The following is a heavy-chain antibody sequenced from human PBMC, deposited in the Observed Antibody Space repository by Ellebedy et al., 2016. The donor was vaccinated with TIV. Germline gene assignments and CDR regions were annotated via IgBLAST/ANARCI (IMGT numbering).Heavy chain of an antibody. Sequence: MPSETLSLTCSVSGGSISSYYWSWIRQPPGKKLEWIGLIYYSGSTSYNTSLKTRVTMSVDTSKNPFSLRLSSVTAADTAVYYCTRHFGSSGWRNFDYWGQGTLVTVSS. CDR3: TRHFGSSGWRNFDY. CDR1: GGSISSYY. CDR2: IYYSGST. J-gene: IGHJ4*02. D-gene: IGHD6-19*01. V-gene: IGHV4-59*08.